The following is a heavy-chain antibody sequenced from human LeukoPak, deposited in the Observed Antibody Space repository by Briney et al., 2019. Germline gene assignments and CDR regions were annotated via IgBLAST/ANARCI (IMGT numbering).Heavy chain of an antibody. CDR1: GYTFTSYD. CDR3: ARARSTMVRRFDYYYMDV. D-gene: IGHD3-10*01. V-gene: IGHV1-8*01. CDR2: MNPNSDNT. J-gene: IGHJ6*03. Sequence: ASVKVSCKASGYTFTSYDINWVRQATGQGLEWMGWMNPNSDNTGYAQKFQGRVTMTRNTSISTAYMELSSLRSEDTAVYYCARARSTMVRRFDYYYMDVWGKGTTVTVSS.